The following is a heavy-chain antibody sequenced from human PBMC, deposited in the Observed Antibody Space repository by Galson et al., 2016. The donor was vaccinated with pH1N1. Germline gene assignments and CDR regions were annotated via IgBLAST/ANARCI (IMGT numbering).Heavy chain of an antibody. J-gene: IGHJ4*02. Sequence: SVKVSCKAPGYTFTSYGISWVRQAPGQGLEWMGWINPYTGDTNYAQKLQGRVTMTTDTSTSTAYMELRSLRSDDTAGYYCACMVRGDYFVYWGQGTLLTVSS. CDR2: INPYTGDT. V-gene: IGHV1-18*01. CDR1: GYTFTSYG. D-gene: IGHD3-10*01. CDR3: ACMVRGDYFVY.